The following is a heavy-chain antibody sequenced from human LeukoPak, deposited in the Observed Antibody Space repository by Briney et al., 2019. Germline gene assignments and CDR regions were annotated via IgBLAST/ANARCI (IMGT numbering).Heavy chain of an antibody. V-gene: IGHV1-69*05. Sequence: SVKVSCKASGGTFSSYAISWVRQAPGQGLEWMGRIIPIFGTANYAQKFQGRVTITTDESTSTAYMELSSLRPEDTAVYYCARDGKDTAADYWGQGTLVTVSS. D-gene: IGHD5-18*01. CDR3: ARDGKDTAADY. CDR1: GGTFSSYA. CDR2: IIPIFGTA. J-gene: IGHJ4*02.